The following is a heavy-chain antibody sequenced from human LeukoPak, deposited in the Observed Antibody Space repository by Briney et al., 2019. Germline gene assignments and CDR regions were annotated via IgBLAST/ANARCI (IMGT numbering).Heavy chain of an antibody. CDR2: INSDGSST. CDR3: AKDRVSFGYMDV. D-gene: IGHD3-10*01. V-gene: IGHV3-74*01. J-gene: IGHJ6*03. CDR1: GFTFSSYW. Sequence: PGGSLRLSCAASGFTFSSYWMHWVRQAPGKGLVWVSRINSDGSSTSYADSVKGRFTISRDNAKNTLYLQMNSLRAEDTAVYYCAKDRVSFGYMDVWGKGTTVTVSS.